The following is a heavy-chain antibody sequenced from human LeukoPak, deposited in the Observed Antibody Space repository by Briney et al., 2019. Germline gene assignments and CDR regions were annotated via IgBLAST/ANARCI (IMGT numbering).Heavy chain of an antibody. CDR1: GGSISSGDYY. D-gene: IGHD3-22*01. CDR2: MYYSGST. J-gene: IGHJ5*02. CDR3: ARPYYYDSRIDP. V-gene: IGHV4-30-4*01. Sequence: SQTLSLTCAVSGGSISSGDYYWSWIRQPPGKGLEWIAYMYYSGSTYYNPSLKSRVTMSADTSKNQLSLKLSSVTAADTAMYYCARPYYYDSRIDPWGQGILVTVSS.